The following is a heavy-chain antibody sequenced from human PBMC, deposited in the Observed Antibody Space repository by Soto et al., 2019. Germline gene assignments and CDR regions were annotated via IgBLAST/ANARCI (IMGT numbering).Heavy chain of an antibody. J-gene: IGHJ4*02. CDR1: GGSIISSY. V-gene: IGHV4-59*07. Sequence: SDTLSLTCTVSGGSIISSYWSWIRQPPGKGLEWIGYISYSGNTNYNPSLKSRVTMSVDTPKNQFSLRLSSVTTADTAVYYCAGLRGYAGSPIDYWGQGTLVTVSS. CDR3: AGLRGYAGSPIDY. D-gene: IGHD2-15*01. CDR2: ISYSGNT.